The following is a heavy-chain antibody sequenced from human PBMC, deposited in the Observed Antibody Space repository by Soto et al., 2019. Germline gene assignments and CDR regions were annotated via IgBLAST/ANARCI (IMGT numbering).Heavy chain of an antibody. CDR3: ARGDVRVVASFDP. Sequence: GASVKVSCKASGYTFTDYYIHWVRQAPGQGLEWMGWINPSSGGTNYAQKFQGRVTMTRDTSISTAYMELSRLISDDTAVYYCARGDVRVVASFDPWGQGALVTVSS. CDR2: INPSSGGT. CDR1: GYTFTDYY. D-gene: IGHD2-15*01. V-gene: IGHV1-2*02. J-gene: IGHJ5*02.